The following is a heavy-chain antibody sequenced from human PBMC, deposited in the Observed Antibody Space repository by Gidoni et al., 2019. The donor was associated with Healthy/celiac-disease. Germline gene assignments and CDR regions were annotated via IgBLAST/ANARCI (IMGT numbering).Heavy chain of an antibody. D-gene: IGHD3-10*01. V-gene: IGHV3-23*01. J-gene: IGHJ3*02. Sequence: ISGSGGSTYYADSVKGRFTISRDNSKNTLYLQMNSLRAEDTAVYYCARASYGSASYAFDIWGQGTMVTVSS. CDR3: ARASYGSASYAFDI. CDR2: ISGSGGST.